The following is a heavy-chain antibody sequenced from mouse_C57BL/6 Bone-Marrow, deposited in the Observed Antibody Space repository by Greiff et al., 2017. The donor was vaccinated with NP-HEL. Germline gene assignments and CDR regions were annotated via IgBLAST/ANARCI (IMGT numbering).Heavy chain of an antibody. CDR3: ARWGYGYEDYYAMDY. D-gene: IGHD2-2*01. Sequence: QVQLQQSGPELVKPGASVKISCKASGYSFTSYYIHWVKQRPGQGLEWIGWIYPGSGNTKYNEKFKGKATLTADTSSSTAYMQLSSLTSEDSAVYYCARWGYGYEDYYAMDYWGQGTSVTVSS. V-gene: IGHV1-66*01. J-gene: IGHJ4*01. CDR2: IYPGSGNT. CDR1: GYSFTSYY.